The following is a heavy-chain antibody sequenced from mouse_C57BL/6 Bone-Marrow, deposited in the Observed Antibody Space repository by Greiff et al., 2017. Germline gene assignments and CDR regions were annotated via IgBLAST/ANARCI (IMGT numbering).Heavy chain of an antibody. D-gene: IGHD2-2*01. CDR1: GYTFTSYW. CDR2: IYPGSGST. J-gene: IGHJ4*01. CDR3: AGYGYDRGYYAMDY. Sequence: VQLQQSGAELVKPGASVKMSCKASGYTFTSYWITWVKQRPGQGLEWIGDIYPGSGSTNYNEKFKSKATLTVDTSSSTAYMQLSSLTSEDSAVYYCAGYGYDRGYYAMDYWGQGTSVTVSS. V-gene: IGHV1-55*01.